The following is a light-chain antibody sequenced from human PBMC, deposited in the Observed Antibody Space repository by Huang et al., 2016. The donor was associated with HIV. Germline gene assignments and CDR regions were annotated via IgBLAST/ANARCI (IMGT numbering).Light chain of an antibody. V-gene: IGKV3-15*01. CDR2: GAS. J-gene: IGKJ4*01. Sequence: EIVLTQSPATLSLSPGERAALSCRSTQSINNNLACYQQKPGQYPRLLIYGASTRATGIPARFRGSGSGTEFTLTISSLQSEDFAVYYCQQYNNWPPLLTFGGGTKVEIK. CDR3: QQYNNWPPLLT. CDR1: QSINNN.